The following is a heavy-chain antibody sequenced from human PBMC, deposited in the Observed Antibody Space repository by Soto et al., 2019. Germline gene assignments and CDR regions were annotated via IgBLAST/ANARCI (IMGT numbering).Heavy chain of an antibody. Sequence: PGGSLRLSCAASGFTFSTYGMSWVRQAPEKGLEWVSAISPSGGGTNYADSVKGRFTISRDNSKNTLYLQMNSLRTEDTAVYFCAKGGGYYSSNWYATFDSWGQGTLVTVSS. D-gene: IGHD6-13*01. V-gene: IGHV3-23*01. CDR2: ISPSGGGT. J-gene: IGHJ4*02. CDR1: GFTFSTYG. CDR3: AKGGGYYSSNWYATFDS.